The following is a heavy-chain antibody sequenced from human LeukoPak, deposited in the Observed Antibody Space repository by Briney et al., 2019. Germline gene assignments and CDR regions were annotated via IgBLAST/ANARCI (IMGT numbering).Heavy chain of an antibody. CDR3: ARESYSSSWSPDY. Sequence: GGSLRLSCAASGFTFSSNYMSWVRQAPGKGLEWVSVIYSGGSTYYADSVKGRFTISRDNSKNTLYLQMNSLRAEDTAVYYCARESYSSSWSPDYWGQGTLVTVSS. V-gene: IGHV3-53*01. J-gene: IGHJ4*02. CDR1: GFTFSSNY. D-gene: IGHD6-13*01. CDR2: IYSGGST.